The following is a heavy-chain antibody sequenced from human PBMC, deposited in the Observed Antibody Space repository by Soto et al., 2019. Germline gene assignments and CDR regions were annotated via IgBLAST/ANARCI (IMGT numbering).Heavy chain of an antibody. D-gene: IGHD6-13*01. CDR2: IYYSGST. CDR1: GGSISSYY. CDR3: AGSIAAAGIFDY. Sequence: PSETLSLTCTVSGGSISSYYWSWIRQPPGKGLEWIGYIYYSGSTNYNPSLKSRVTISVDTSKNQFSLKLSSVTAADTAVYYCAGSIAAAGIFDYSGQGSLVTVSS. V-gene: IGHV4-59*08. J-gene: IGHJ4*02.